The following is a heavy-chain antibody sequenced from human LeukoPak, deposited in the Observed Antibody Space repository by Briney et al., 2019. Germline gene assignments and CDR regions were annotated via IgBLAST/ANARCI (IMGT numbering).Heavy chain of an antibody. CDR3: ARDQFPCSSTSCKYYYYGMDV. CDR1: GFSFSNYW. V-gene: IGHV3-33*08. CDR2: IWYDGSNK. D-gene: IGHD2-2*01. Sequence: GGSLRLSCAVSGFSFSNYWMHWVRQDPGKGLGWVAVIWYDGSNKYYADSVKGRFTISRDNSKNTLYLQMNSLRAEDTAVYYCARDQFPCSSTSCKYYYYGMDVWGQGTTVTVSS. J-gene: IGHJ6*02.